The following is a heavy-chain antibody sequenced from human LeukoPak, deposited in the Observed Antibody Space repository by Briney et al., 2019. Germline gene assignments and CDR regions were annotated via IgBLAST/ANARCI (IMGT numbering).Heavy chain of an antibody. D-gene: IGHD6-19*01. J-gene: IGHJ4*02. Sequence: KFQGRVTMAEDTSTDTAYMELSSLRSEDTAVYYCATQASYSSGLDYWGQGTLVTVSS. V-gene: IGHV1-24*01. CDR3: ATQASYSSGLDY.